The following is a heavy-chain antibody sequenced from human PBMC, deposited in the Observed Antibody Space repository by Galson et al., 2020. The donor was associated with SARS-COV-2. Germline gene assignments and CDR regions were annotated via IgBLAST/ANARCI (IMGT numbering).Heavy chain of an antibody. CDR1: GFSFSSYS. CDR3: ARKLPGAYMNH. V-gene: IGHV3-21*01. J-gene: IGHJ5*02. CDR2: ISSSSTYI. Sequence: GGFLRLSCAASGFSFSSYSMVWARQAPGKGLEWVSSISSSSTYIFYAGSVEGRLTISRDNAKNSLYLQINSLRAEVTAVYFCARKLPGAYMNHWGQGTLVTVSS. D-gene: IGHD4-17*01.